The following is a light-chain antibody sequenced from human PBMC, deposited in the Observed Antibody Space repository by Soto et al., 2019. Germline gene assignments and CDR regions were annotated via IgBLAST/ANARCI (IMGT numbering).Light chain of an antibody. CDR2: SAS. J-gene: IGKJ1*01. V-gene: IGKV4-1*01. CDR3: QQYYSSPRT. CDR1: QSVLYSSNRKSY. Sequence: DIMMAQSPASLAVSLGERATINCKSSQSVLYSSNRKSYLAWYQQKPGQAPKLLINSASTRESGVPDRFSGSGSGTDFTLTISSLQAEDVAVYYCQQYYSSPRTFGQGTKVEIK.